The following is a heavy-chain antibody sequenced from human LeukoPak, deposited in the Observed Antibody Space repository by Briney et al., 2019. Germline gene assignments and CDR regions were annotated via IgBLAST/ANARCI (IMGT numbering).Heavy chain of an antibody. CDR1: GGSFSGYY. CDR3: ARLEQQLVLHFDY. CDR2: INHSGST. Sequence: PSETLSLTCAVYGGSFSGYYWSWIRQPPGKGLEWIGEINHSGSTNYNPSLKSRVTISVDTSKNQFSLKLSSVTAADTAVYYCARLEQQLVLHFDYWGQGTLVTVSS. J-gene: IGHJ4*02. D-gene: IGHD6-13*01. V-gene: IGHV4-34*01.